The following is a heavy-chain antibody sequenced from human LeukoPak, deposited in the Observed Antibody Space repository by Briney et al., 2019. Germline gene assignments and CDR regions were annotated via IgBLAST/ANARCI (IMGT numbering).Heavy chain of an antibody. D-gene: IGHD4-23*01. V-gene: IGHV3-23*01. CDR1: GFTFSSYA. J-gene: IGHJ4*02. CDR2: ISASGGST. Sequence: PGGSLRLSCAASGFTFSSYAMSWVRLAPGKGLEWVSGISASGGSTSYGDSVQGQFTISRDNSKNTLYLQMNSLRAEDTALFYCAKRSVSYGGYFDYWGQGALVTVSS. CDR3: AKRSVSYGGYFDY.